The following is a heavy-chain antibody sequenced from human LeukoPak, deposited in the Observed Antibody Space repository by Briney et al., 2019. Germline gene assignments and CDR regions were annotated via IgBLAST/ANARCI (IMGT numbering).Heavy chain of an antibody. CDR2: IIPRLGIA. Sequence: VKVSCKASGSTFNSFTITWVRQAPGQGLEWMGRIIPRLGIANYAQKFQGRVTITADKSTSTAYMELSSLRSEDTAVYYCAREVGSGGWYIDYWGQGTLVTVSS. CDR3: AREVGSGGWYIDY. V-gene: IGHV1-69*04. D-gene: IGHD6-19*01. J-gene: IGHJ4*02. CDR1: GSTFNSFT.